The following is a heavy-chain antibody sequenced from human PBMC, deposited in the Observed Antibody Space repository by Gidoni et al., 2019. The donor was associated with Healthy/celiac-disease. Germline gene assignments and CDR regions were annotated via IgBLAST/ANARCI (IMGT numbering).Heavy chain of an antibody. CDR1: GGTFSSYA. D-gene: IGHD3-3*01. V-gene: IGHV1-69*01. CDR3: ARGQFWSGYYRVGPDYYYGMDV. J-gene: IGHJ6*02. Sequence: QVQLVQSGAEVKKPGSSVKVSCKASGGTFSSYAISWVRQAPGQGLEWMGGIIPIVGTANDAQKFQGRVTITADESTSTAYMELSSLRSEDTAVYYCARGQFWSGYYRVGPDYYYGMDVWGQGTTVTVSS. CDR2: IIPIVGTA.